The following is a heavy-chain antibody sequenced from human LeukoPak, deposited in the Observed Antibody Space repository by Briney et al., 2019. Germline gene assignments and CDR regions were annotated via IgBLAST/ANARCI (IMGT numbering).Heavy chain of an antibody. CDR2: INPNSGGT. CDR1: GYTFTGYY. CDR3: AREHGAAEGYYFDY. Sequence: ASVKVSCKASGYTFTGYYMHWVRQAPAQGLEWMGWINPNSGGTNYAQKFQGRVTMTRDTPISTAYMELSRLRSDDTAVYYCAREHGAAEGYYFDYWGQGTLVTVSS. V-gene: IGHV1-2*02. J-gene: IGHJ4*02.